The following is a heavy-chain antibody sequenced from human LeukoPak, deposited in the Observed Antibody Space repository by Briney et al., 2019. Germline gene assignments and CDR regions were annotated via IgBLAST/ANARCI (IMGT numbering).Heavy chain of an antibody. V-gene: IGHV4-34*01. CDR3: AGSIVARLDY. D-gene: IGHD6-6*01. CDR2: INHSGST. CDR1: GGSFSDYY. Sequence: SETLSHTCAVYGGSFSDYYWSRIRQPPGKGLEWIGEINHSGSTNYNPSLKSRVTISVDTSKNQFSLKLSSVTAADTAVYYCAGSIVARLDYWGQGSLATVSS. J-gene: IGHJ4*02.